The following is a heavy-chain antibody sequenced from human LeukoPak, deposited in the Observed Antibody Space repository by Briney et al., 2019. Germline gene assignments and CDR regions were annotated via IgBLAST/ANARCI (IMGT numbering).Heavy chain of an antibody. Sequence: HSGGSLRLSCAASGLTFSSYGVHWVRQARGKGLEWVAFIRCEGSNKYYADSVEGRFTISRDNSKHTLYLQMNSLRAEGTAVYYCAKDYSKTSYYGSGTYYRPKWFDGWGQGTLVTVSS. CDR1: GLTFSSYG. CDR3: AKDYSKTSYYGSGTYYRPKWFDG. D-gene: IGHD3-10*01. J-gene: IGHJ5*02. CDR2: IRCEGSNK. V-gene: IGHV3-30*02.